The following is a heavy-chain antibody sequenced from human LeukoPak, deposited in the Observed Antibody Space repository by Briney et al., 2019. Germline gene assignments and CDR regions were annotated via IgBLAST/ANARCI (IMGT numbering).Heavy chain of an antibody. J-gene: IGHJ5*02. Sequence: SETLSLTCTVSGGSISSYYWSWIRQPPGKGLEWIGYIYYSGSTNYNPSLKSRVTISVDTSKNQFSLKLSSVTAADTAVYYCARDSVYYDSSGYYSAGFDPWGQGTLVTVSS. CDR3: ARDSVYYDSSGYYSAGFDP. CDR1: GGSISSYY. CDR2: IYYSGST. V-gene: IGHV4-59*01. D-gene: IGHD3-22*01.